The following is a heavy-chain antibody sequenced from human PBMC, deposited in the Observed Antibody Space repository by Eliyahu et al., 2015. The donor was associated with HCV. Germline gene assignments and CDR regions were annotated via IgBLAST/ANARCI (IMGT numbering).Heavy chain of an antibody. CDR3: ARLEGYSYYFDY. Sequence: QVQLVQSGAEVKKPGSXVKVXXKASGXTFSXXTXTWVRQAPGQGFEWMGGIIPIVGTANYAQKFQGRVTITADESTSTAYMELSSLRSEDTAVYYCARLEGYSYYFDYWGQGTLVTVSS. V-gene: IGHV1-69*01. D-gene: IGHD5-18*01. J-gene: IGHJ4*02. CDR1: GXTFSXXT. CDR2: IIPIVGTA.